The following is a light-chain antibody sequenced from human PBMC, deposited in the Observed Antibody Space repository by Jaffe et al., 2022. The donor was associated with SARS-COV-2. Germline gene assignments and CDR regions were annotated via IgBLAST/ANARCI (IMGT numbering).Light chain of an antibody. Sequence: QSLLTQPPSVSAAPGQKVTISCSGSSSNIGNNYVSWYQQLPGTAPKLLVYDNNKRPSGIPDRFSDSKSGTSATLAITGLQTGDEADYYCGTWDSSLSAGVLGGGTKLTVL. J-gene: IGLJ2*01. CDR2: DNN. V-gene: IGLV1-51*01. CDR3: GTWDSSLSAGV. CDR1: SSNIGNNY.